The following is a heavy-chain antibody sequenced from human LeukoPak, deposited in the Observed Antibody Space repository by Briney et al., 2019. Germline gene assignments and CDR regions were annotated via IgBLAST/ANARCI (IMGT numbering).Heavy chain of an antibody. V-gene: IGHV4-59*01. Sequence: SETLSLTCAVYGGSFSGYYWSWIRQPPGKGLEWIGYIYYSGSTNYNPSLKSRVTISADTSKNQFSLKLSSVTAADTAVYYCARDPGYSYGYDYWGQGTLVTVSS. J-gene: IGHJ4*02. CDR1: GGSFSGYY. D-gene: IGHD5-18*01. CDR3: ARDPGYSYGYDY. CDR2: IYYSGST.